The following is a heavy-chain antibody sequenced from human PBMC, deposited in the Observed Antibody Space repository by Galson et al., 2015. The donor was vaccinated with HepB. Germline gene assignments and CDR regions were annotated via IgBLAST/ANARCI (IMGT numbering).Heavy chain of an antibody. CDR2: ISSSSSYI. J-gene: IGHJ6*02. CDR1: GFTFSSYS. CDR3: ARVMVLLFKSPSCMDV. V-gene: IGHV3-21*01. Sequence: SLRLSCAASGFTFSSYSMNWVRQAPGKGLEWVSSISSSSSYIYYADSVKGRFTVSRDNAKNSLYLQMNSLRAEDTAVYYCARVMVLLFKSPSCMDVWGQGTTVTVSS. D-gene: IGHD3/OR15-3a*01.